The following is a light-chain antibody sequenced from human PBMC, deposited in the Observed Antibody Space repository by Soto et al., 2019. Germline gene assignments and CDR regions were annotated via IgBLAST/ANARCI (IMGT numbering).Light chain of an antibody. V-gene: IGKV3-15*01. Sequence: EIVMTQSPATLSVSPGERATLSCRASQSVSSNLAWYQQKPGQAPRLLIYGASTRATGIPARFSGSGSGTEFTLTISRLQSEDFAVYYCQHYNNWPPWTFGQGNKLEIK. CDR3: QHYNNWPPWT. CDR2: GAS. CDR1: QSVSSN. J-gene: IGKJ1*01.